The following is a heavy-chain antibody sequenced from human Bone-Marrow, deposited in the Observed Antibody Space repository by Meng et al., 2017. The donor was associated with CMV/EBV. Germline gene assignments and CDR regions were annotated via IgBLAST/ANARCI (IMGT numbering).Heavy chain of an antibody. J-gene: IGHJ4*02. V-gene: IGHV3-30*04. D-gene: IGHD2-2*01. CDR3: ARDTTHIVVLPAASSFDY. Sequence: SLRLSCAASGFTFSSYAMHWVRQAPGKGLEWVAVISYDGSNKYYADSVKGRFTISRDSSKNTLYLQMNSLRAEDTAVYYCARDTTHIVVLPAASSFDYWGQGTLVTVSS. CDR1: GFTFSSYA. CDR2: ISYDGSNK.